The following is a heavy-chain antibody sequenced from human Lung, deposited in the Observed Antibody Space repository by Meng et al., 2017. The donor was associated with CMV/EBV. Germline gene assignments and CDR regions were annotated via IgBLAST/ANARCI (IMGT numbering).Heavy chain of an antibody. V-gene: IGHV1-2*02. J-gene: IGHJ5*02. D-gene: IGHD1-26*01. CDR3: ARDFFGELLGWFDP. CDR2: INPNSGGT. Sequence: ASVKVSCNASGYTFTGYYMHWVRQAPGQGLEWMGWINPNSGGTNYAQKFQGRVTMTRDTSISTAYMELSRLRSDDTAVYYCARDFFGELLGWFDPWGQGTLVTVSS. CDR1: GYTFTGYY.